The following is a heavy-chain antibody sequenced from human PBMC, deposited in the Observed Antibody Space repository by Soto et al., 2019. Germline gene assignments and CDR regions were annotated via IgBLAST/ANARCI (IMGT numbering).Heavy chain of an antibody. CDR1: GGSISSGGYY. V-gene: IGHV4-31*03. J-gene: IGHJ6*02. D-gene: IGHD2-15*01. Sequence: KTSETLSLTCTVSGGSISSGGYYWSWIRQHPGKGLEWIGYIYYSGSTYYNPSLKSRVTISVDTSKNQFSLKLSSVTAADTAVYYCARDGPYCSGGSCYLYYYYGMDVWGQGTTVTVSS. CDR3: ARDGPYCSGGSCYLYYYYGMDV. CDR2: IYYSGST.